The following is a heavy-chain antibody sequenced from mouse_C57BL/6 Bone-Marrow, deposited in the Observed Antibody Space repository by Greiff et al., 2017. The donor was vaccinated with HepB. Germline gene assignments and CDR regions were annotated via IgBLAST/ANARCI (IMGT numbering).Heavy chain of an antibody. CDR2: ISSGSSTI. V-gene: IGHV5-17*01. J-gene: IGHJ4*01. D-gene: IGHD2-3*01. CDR1: GFTFSDYG. CDR3: ARDGYLYAMDY. Sequence: EVQLQESGGGLVKPGGSLKLSCAASGFTFSDYGMHWVRQAPEKGLEWVAYISSGSSTIYYADTVKGRFTISRDNAKNTLFLQMTSLRSEDTAMYYCARDGYLYAMDYWGQGTSVTVSS.